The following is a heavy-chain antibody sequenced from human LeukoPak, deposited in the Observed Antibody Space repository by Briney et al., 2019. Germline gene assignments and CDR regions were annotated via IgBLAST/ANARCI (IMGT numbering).Heavy chain of an antibody. D-gene: IGHD2-2*01. CDR1: GFTFSSYE. CDR2: ISSSGSTI. V-gene: IGHV3-48*03. CDR3: AGGQGIVILPAAMPGYY. J-gene: IGHJ4*02. Sequence: GGSLRLSCAASGFTFSSYEMNWVRQAPGKGLEWVSYISSSGSTIYYADSVKGRFTISRDNAKNSLYLQMNSLRAEDTAVYYCAGGQGIVILPAAMPGYYWGQATLVTVSS.